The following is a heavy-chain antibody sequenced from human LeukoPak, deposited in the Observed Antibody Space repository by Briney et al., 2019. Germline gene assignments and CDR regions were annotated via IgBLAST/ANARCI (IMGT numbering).Heavy chain of an antibody. V-gene: IGHV3-23*01. Sequence: GGSLRLSCAASGFTFSSYAMSWVRQAPGKGLEWVSAISGSGGSTYYADSVKGRFTISRDNFKNTLYLQMNSLRAEDTAVYYCAKGSAVAGILDYWGQGTLVTVSS. J-gene: IGHJ4*02. D-gene: IGHD6-19*01. CDR3: AKGSAVAGILDY. CDR1: GFTFSSYA. CDR2: ISGSGGST.